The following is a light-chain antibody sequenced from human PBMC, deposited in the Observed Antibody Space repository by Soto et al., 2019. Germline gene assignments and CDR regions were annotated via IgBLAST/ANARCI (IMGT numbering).Light chain of an antibody. CDR1: SSNIGAGYD. Sequence: QSVLTQPPSVSGAPGQRVSISYTGSSSNIGAGYDVHWYQHLPGTAPKLLIYANNNRPSGVPDRFSGSKSGTSASLAITGLQAEDEADYYCQSYDSSRSPLYVFGTGTKGTVL. J-gene: IGLJ1*01. CDR2: ANN. CDR3: QSYDSSRSPLYV. V-gene: IGLV1-40*01.